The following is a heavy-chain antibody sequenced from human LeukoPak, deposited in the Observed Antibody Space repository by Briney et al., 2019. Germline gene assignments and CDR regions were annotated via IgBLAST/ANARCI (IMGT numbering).Heavy chain of an antibody. V-gene: IGHV4-34*01. J-gene: IGHJ6*03. Sequence: SETLSLTCAVYGGSFSGYYWSWIRQPPGKGLEWIGEINHSGSTNYNPSLKSRVTISVDTSKNQFSLNLTSLTAADTAVYYCARDRKYYYHMDVWGKGTTVTVS. CDR2: INHSGST. D-gene: IGHD1-14*01. CDR1: GGSFSGYY. CDR3: ARDRKYYYHMDV.